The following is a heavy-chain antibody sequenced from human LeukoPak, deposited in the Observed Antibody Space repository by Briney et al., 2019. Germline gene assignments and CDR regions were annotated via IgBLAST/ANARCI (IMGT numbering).Heavy chain of an antibody. Sequence: SVTVSCKASGYTGSSNGNNWVRQGPRQGLEWMGWMNPNSGNTGYAQQFQSRRTITRITSISTAYMELSSLRTEDTAVYYCWRWYTSYCFDYWGHGTLVTVSS. D-gene: IGHD2-2*01. CDR2: MNPNSGNT. CDR1: GYTGSSNG. CDR3: WRWYTSYCFDY. V-gene: IGHV1-8*02. J-gene: IGHJ4*01.